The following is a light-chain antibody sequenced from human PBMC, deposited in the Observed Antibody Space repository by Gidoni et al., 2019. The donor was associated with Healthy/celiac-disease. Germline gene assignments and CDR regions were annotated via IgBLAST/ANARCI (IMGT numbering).Light chain of an antibody. V-gene: IGKV4-1*01. CDR3: QQYYGTPIT. J-gene: IGKJ5*01. CDR1: QSILYSSNNKNY. CDR2: WAS. Sequence: DIVMTQSPDSLAVSLGERATINCKSSQSILYSSNNKNYIAWYQQKPGQPPKLLIYWASTRESVVPDRFSGSGSGTDFTLTISSLQAEDVAVYCCQQYYGTPITFGQGTRLEIK.